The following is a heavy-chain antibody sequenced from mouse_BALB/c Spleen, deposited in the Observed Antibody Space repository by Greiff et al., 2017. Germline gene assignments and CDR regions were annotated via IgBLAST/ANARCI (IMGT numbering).Heavy chain of an antibody. Sequence: EVKLVESGGGLVQPGGSRKLSCAASGFTFSSFGMHWVRQAPEKGLEWVAYISSGSSTIYYADTVKGRFTISRDNPKNPLFLQMTSLRSEDTAMYYCASYYDYSYAMDYWGQGTSVTVSS. CDR2: ISSGSSTI. V-gene: IGHV5-17*02. CDR3: ASYYDYSYAMDY. J-gene: IGHJ4*01. D-gene: IGHD2-4*01. CDR1: GFTFSSFG.